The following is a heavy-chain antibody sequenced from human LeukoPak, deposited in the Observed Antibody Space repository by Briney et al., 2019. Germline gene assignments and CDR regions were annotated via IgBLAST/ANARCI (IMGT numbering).Heavy chain of an antibody. CDR1: GFTFSIYA. CDR3: AGRRVLDASFDY. V-gene: IGHV3-66*02. D-gene: IGHD3-16*01. J-gene: IGHJ4*02. Sequence: GGSLRLSCAASGFTFSIYAMSWVRQAPGKGLQWVSVIYSSDNTYYIDSVKGRFTISRDNSKNTLYLQMNSLRAEDTAVYYCAGRRVLDASFDYWGQGTLVTVSS. CDR2: IYSSDNT.